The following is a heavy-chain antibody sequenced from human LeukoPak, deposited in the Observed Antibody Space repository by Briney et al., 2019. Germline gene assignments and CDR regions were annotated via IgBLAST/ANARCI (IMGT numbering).Heavy chain of an antibody. CDR2: ISGSGDNT. D-gene: IGHD2-15*01. Sequence: GALRLSCAASGFTFSSYAMSWVRQAPGKGLGWVSTISGSGDNTYYADSVKGRFTISRDNSKSTLCLQLNSLRVEDTAVYYCAKGRGYCSGGSCYSDYWGQGTLVTVSS. V-gene: IGHV3-23*01. CDR3: AKGRGYCSGGSCYSDY. CDR1: GFTFSSYA. J-gene: IGHJ4*02.